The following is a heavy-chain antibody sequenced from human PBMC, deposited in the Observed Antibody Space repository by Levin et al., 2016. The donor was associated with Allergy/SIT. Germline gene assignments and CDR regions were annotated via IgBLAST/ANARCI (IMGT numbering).Heavy chain of an antibody. CDR2: INPSGGST. V-gene: IGHV1-46*01. D-gene: IGHD3-22*01. CDR1: GYTFTSYY. J-gene: IGHJ6*02. CDR3: ARVNYYDGRRYGMDV. Sequence: ASVKVSCKASGYTFTSYYMHWVRQAPGQGLEWMGIINPSGGSTSYAQKFQGRVTMTRDTSTSTVYMELSSLRSEDTAVYYCARVNYYDGRRYGMDVWGQGTTVTVSS.